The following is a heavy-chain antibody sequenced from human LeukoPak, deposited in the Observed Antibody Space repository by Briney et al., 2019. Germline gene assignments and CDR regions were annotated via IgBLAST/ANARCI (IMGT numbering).Heavy chain of an antibody. V-gene: IGHV1-69*04. CDR2: IIPILGIA. Sequence: ASVKVSCKASGGTFSSYAISWVRQAPGQGLEWMGRIIPILGIANYAQKFQGRVTITADKSTSTAYMELSSLRSEDTAVYYCATSPRGRTWKLQYYFDYWGQGTLVTVSS. J-gene: IGHJ4*02. CDR1: GGTFSSYA. CDR3: ATSPRGRTWKLQYYFDY. D-gene: IGHD2-15*01.